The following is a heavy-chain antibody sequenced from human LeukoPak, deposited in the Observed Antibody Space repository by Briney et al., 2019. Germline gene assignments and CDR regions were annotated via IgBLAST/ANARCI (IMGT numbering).Heavy chain of an antibody. CDR2: INHSGST. CDR1: GGSFSGYY. D-gene: IGHD6-19*01. CDR3: ARRLAVARGAPFDY. Sequence: SETLSLTCAVYGGSFSGYYWSWIRQPPGKGLEWIGEINHSGSTNYNPSLKSRVTISVDTSKNQFSLKLSSVTAADTAVYYCARRLAVARGAPFDYWGQGTLVTVSS. J-gene: IGHJ4*02. V-gene: IGHV4-34*01.